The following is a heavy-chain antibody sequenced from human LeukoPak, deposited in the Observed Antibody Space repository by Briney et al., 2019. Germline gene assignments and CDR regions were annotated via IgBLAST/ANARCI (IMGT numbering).Heavy chain of an antibody. CDR1: GLTFSTFG. Sequence: GRSLRLSCAASGLTFSTFGMHWVRQAPGKGLEWVAVISYDGRNTYYADSVKGRFTISRDNSKNTLYLQMNSLKTEDTAVYYCAKDRLVVAPAAMTSNFDYWGQGTLVTVSS. V-gene: IGHV3-30*18. D-gene: IGHD2-2*01. J-gene: IGHJ4*02. CDR2: ISYDGRNT. CDR3: AKDRLVVAPAAMTSNFDY.